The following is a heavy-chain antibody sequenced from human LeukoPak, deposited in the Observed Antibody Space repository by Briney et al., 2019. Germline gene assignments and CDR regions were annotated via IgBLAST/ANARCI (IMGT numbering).Heavy chain of an antibody. Sequence: PGGSLRLSCAASGFTFDDYAMHWVRQAPGKGLEWVSGISWNSVTIGYADSVKGRFTISRDNAKSSLYLQMNSLRAEDTALYYCAKDLGVVTATKYFDYWGQGTLVTVSS. D-gene: IGHD2-21*02. CDR3: AKDLGVVTATKYFDY. V-gene: IGHV3-9*01. CDR2: ISWNSVTI. J-gene: IGHJ4*02. CDR1: GFTFDDYA.